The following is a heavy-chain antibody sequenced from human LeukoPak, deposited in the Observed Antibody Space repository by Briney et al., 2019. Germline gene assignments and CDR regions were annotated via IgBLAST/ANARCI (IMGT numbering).Heavy chain of an antibody. Sequence: PGGSLRLSCAASGFTFSTYWMTWVRQAPGKGLEWVANIKHDGSEKNYVGAVKGRFTISRYNTKNSLYLQMNSLRAEDTAIYYCARDKGAVSDTGSRFDYWGQGTLVTVSS. CDR2: IKHDGSEK. J-gene: IGHJ4*02. V-gene: IGHV3-7*01. CDR1: GFTFSTYW. CDR3: ARDKGAVSDTGSRFDY. D-gene: IGHD6-19*01.